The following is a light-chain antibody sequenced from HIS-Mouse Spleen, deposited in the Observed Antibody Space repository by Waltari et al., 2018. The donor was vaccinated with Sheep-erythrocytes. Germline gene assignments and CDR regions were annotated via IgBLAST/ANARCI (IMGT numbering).Light chain of an antibody. CDR2: AAS. J-gene: IGKJ1*01. V-gene: IGKV1-12*01. CDR1: QGISSW. Sequence: DIQMTQSPSSVSASVGDRVTITCRASQGISSWLGWYQQKPGKAPKLLIYAASSLQSGVPSRFSGSGSATDFTLTIGSLQPEDFATYYCRQANSFPPTFGQGTKVEIK. CDR3: RQANSFPPT.